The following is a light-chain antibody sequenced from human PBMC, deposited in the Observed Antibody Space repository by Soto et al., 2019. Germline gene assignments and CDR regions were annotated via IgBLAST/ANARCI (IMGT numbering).Light chain of an antibody. CDR3: QQSNTYPFT. J-gene: IGKJ3*01. Sequence: DIQLTHSPSFLSASVGDRVTIACRASQGISGYLAWYQQNPGKAPKLLIYAASTLQGGVPSRFSGSGSGTEFTLTISSLQPEDFATYYCQQSNTYPFTFGPGTKVDIK. V-gene: IGKV1-9*01. CDR2: AAS. CDR1: QGISGY.